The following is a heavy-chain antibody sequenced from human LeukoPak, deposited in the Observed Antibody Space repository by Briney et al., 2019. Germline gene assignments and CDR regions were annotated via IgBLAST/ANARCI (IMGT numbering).Heavy chain of an antibody. J-gene: IGHJ6*02. V-gene: IGHV3-15*01. CDR1: GFTFSNAW. Sequence: PGGSLRLSCAASGFTFSNAWMSWVRQAPGKGLEWVGRIKSKTDGGTTDYAAPVKGRFTISRDDSKNTLYLQMNSLKTEDTAVYYCTTDLGGYYYYGMDVWGQGTTVTVSS. D-gene: IGHD3-16*01. CDR2: IKSKTDGGTT. CDR3: TTDLGGYYYYGMDV.